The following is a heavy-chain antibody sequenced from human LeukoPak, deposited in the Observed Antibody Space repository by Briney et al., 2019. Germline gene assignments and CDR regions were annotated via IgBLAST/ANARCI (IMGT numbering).Heavy chain of an antibody. Sequence: RPGGSLRLSCAPSGFIFSDYYMDWVRQAAGKGLEWVGRSRNKANYTTEYGTAVKGRFSVSRDESKNSFYLQMNSLKPEDTAVYYCAKLAKIQLWLQRSFDYWGQGTLVTVSS. CDR2: SRNKANYTT. V-gene: IGHV3-72*01. J-gene: IGHJ4*02. CDR3: AKLAKIQLWLQRSFDY. CDR1: GFIFSDYY. D-gene: IGHD5-18*01.